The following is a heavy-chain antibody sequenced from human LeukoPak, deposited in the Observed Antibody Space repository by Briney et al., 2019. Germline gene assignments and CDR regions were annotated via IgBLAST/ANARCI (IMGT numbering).Heavy chain of an antibody. Sequence: PSETLSLTCTVSGGSISDYYWSWIRQPQGKGLEWIGYIYYNGNTNYKPSLKSRVIISVDTSKNQFSLKLSSVTAADTAVYYCASGESGYSGYDTFDYWGQGTLVTVSS. CDR1: GGSISDYY. V-gene: IGHV4-59*08. D-gene: IGHD5-12*01. J-gene: IGHJ4*02. CDR2: IYYNGNT. CDR3: ASGESGYSGYDTFDY.